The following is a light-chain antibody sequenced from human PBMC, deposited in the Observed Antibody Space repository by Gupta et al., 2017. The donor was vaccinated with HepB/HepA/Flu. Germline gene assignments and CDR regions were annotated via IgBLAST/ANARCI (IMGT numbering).Light chain of an antibody. CDR2: GAS. CDR3: QERDSTPLT. V-gene: IGKV1-39*01. Sequence: DIQMTQSPSSLSASVGDRVTITCRASQSITNFVNWYQQKPGKAPKLLIYGASTLQRGVPSRFHGRGSGTDFTPTMNSLLPDDLATYYCQERDSTPLTFGGGTTVEI. CDR1: QSITNF. J-gene: IGKJ4*01.